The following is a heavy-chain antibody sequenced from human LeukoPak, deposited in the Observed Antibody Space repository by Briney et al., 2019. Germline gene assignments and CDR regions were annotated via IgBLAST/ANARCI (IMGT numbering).Heavy chain of an antibody. V-gene: IGHV3-7*01. D-gene: IGHD1-26*01. CDR3: ARLGWELRGVAFDI. Sequence: GGSLRLSCAASGFTFSSYWMSWVRQAPGKGLEWVANIKQDGSEKYYVDSVKGRFTISRDNAKNSLYLQMNSLRAEDTAVYYCARLGWELRGVAFDIWGQGTMVTVSS. CDR2: IKQDGSEK. CDR1: GFTFSSYW. J-gene: IGHJ3*02.